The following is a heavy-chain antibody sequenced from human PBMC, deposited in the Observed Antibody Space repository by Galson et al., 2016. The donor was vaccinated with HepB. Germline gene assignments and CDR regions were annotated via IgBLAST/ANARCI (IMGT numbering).Heavy chain of an antibody. CDR2: INPSSRYI. Sequence: SLRLSCAASGFTFSGYSGNWVRQAPGKGLEWTSYINPSSRYIYYTASVKGRFTISRDNAKNSLYLQMNSLRGEDTAIYYCARAVSWDYGDYAGYWGQGTLVTVSS. V-gene: IGHV3-21*01. CDR1: GFTFSGYS. J-gene: IGHJ4*02. D-gene: IGHD4-17*01. CDR3: ARAVSWDYGDYAGY.